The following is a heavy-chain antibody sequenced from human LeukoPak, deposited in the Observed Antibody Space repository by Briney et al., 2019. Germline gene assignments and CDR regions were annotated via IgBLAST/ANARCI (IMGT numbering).Heavy chain of an antibody. D-gene: IGHD2-21*02. V-gene: IGHV3-74*01. J-gene: IGHJ4*02. Sequence: GGSLRLSCAASGLTFSSHWMHWVRQAPGKGLVWVSRITNDGSSTTYADSVKGRFTISRDNAKNMLYLQMNSLRAEDTAVYYCAKMNVIVVVTAIPPDFDYWGQGTLVTVSS. CDR1: GLTFSSHW. CDR2: ITNDGSST. CDR3: AKMNVIVVVTAIPPDFDY.